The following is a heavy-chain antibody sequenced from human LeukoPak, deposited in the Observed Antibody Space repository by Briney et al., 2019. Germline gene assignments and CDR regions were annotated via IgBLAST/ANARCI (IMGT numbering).Heavy chain of an antibody. Sequence: GASVKVSCTASGYTFTSYGISWVRQAPGQGLEWMGWISAYNGNTNYAQKLQGRVTMTTDTSTSTAYMELRSLRSDDTAVYYCARDQALYCSSTSCYNYYYYGMDVWGQGTTVTVSS. CDR1: GYTFTSYG. V-gene: IGHV1-18*01. CDR2: ISAYNGNT. CDR3: ARDQALYCSSTSCYNYYYYGMDV. D-gene: IGHD2-2*01. J-gene: IGHJ6*02.